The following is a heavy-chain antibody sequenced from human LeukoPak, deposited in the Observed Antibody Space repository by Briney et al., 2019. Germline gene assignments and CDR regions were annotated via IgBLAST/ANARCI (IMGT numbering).Heavy chain of an antibody. CDR2: ISWKSANI. Sequence: GRSLRLSCAASGFTFDDYVMHWVRQAPGKGLEWVSGISWKSANIGYADSVKGRFTISRDNAKNSLFLQMNSLRAEDTALYYCAKDRLITVPKLEDDVFDIWGQGTMVTVSS. CDR1: GFTFDDYV. V-gene: IGHV3-9*01. CDR3: AKDRLITVPKLEDDVFDI. J-gene: IGHJ3*02. D-gene: IGHD4-17*01.